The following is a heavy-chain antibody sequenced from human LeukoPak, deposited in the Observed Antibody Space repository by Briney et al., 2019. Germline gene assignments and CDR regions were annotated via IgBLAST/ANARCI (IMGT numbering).Heavy chain of an antibody. Sequence: GGSLDLACAAFGFTFDDFARSWVRQASGKGLEWVPGINWNGGSKAYEDPVKGRFTISRANATKSLYLQRNSLRAKARALYYCARSGGASDYWGHGALVSVSP. CDR3: ARSGGASDY. CDR2: INWNGGSK. D-gene: IGHD3-16*01. V-gene: IGHV3-20*04. CDR1: GFTFDDFA. J-gene: IGHJ4*01.